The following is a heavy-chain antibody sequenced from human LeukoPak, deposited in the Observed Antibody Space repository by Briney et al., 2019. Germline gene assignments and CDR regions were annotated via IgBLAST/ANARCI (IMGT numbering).Heavy chain of an antibody. D-gene: IGHD3-10*01. CDR1: GFSFSSFA. Sequence: GGSLRLSCAASGFSFSSFAMTWVRQAPGKGLEWVSGIIDTGGAIYYADSVKGRFTISRDNSKNTLFLQMNSLRAEDTAVYYCAKFNVHPTTNYYMDVWGEGTTVTVSS. CDR2: IIDTGGAI. V-gene: IGHV3-23*01. J-gene: IGHJ6*04. CDR3: AKFNVHPTTNYYMDV.